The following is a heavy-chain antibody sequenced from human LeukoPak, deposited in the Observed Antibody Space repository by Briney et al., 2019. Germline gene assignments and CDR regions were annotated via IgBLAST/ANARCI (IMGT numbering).Heavy chain of an antibody. V-gene: IGHV1-2*06. CDR3: ARDCDDYGDRWESDAFDI. D-gene: IGHD4-17*01. Sequence: GASVKVSCKASGYTFTGYYMHWVRQAPGQGLEWMGRINPNSGGTNYAQKFQGRVTMTRDTSISTAYMELSRLRSDDTAVYYRARDCDDYGDRWESDAFDIWGQGTMVTVSS. J-gene: IGHJ3*02. CDR2: INPNSGGT. CDR1: GYTFTGYY.